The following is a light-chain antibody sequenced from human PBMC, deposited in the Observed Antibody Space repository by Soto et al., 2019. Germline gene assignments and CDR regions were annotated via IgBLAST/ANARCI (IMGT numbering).Light chain of an antibody. J-gene: IGLJ1*01. Sequence: QSVLTQPASVSGSPGQSITISCTGTSSDIGHYDYVSWYQQHPGKAPKLMIYEVSNRPSGVSNRFSGSKSGNTASLTISGLQAEDEADYYCSSYTSSSTLCVFGTGTKLTVL. CDR1: SSDIGHYDY. V-gene: IGLV2-14*01. CDR3: SSYTSSSTLCV. CDR2: EVS.